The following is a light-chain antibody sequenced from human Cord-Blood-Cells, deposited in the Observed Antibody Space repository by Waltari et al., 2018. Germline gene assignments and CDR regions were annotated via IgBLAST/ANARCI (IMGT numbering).Light chain of an antibody. CDR3: QQYNNWPPIT. V-gene: IGKV3-15*01. CDR1: QSVSST. J-gene: IGKJ5*01. CDR2: CAS. Sequence: EIVMTQSPATLSVSPAERALLSCRASQSVSSTLAWYQHKPGRAPRLLISCASTRATGIPAMFSGRVSGTEYTLTNSSLQSEDIALYYCQQYNNWPPITFGQGTRLEIK.